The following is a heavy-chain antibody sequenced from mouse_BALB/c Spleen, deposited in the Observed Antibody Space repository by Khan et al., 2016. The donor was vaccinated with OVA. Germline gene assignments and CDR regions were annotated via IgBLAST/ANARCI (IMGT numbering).Heavy chain of an antibody. D-gene: IGHD2-14*01. J-gene: IGHJ2*01. V-gene: IGHV1S134*01. Sequence: VQLQQSGAELGRPGSSVKLSCKTSGFTFTSYGIKWVKQRPGQGLEWIGYIYPGNGYTVYNEKFQGKATLTSDTSSSTAYMQLRSLTSEDSAIYCCAAAYYRNYFDYGGQGTTLTVSS. CDR2: IYPGNGYT. CDR3: AAAYYRNYFDY. CDR1: GFTFTSYG.